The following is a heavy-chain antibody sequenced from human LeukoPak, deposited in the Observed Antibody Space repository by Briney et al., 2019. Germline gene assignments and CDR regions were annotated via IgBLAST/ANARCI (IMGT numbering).Heavy chain of an antibody. V-gene: IGHV3-21*01. D-gene: IGHD3-3*01. Sequence: GGSLRLSCADSGFTFSSYNVKWVRQAPGKGLEWVSSISSRSSYIFYADSVKGRFTISRDNAKKSLYLQMNSLRAEDTAVDYCASGVYYFYYWGQVTLVTVSS. J-gene: IGHJ4*02. CDR1: GFTFSSYN. CDR3: ASGVYYFYY. CDR2: ISSRSSYI.